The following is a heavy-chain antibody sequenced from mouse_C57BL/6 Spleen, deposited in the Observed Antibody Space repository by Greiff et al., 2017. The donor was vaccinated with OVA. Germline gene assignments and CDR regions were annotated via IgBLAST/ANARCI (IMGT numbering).Heavy chain of an antibody. J-gene: IGHJ1*03. Sequence: VQLQQSGAELVRPGTSVKLSCKASGYTFTSYWMHWVKQRPGQGLEWIGVIDPSDSYTNYNQKFKGKATLTVDTSSSTAYMQLSSLTSEDSAVYYCARDRGGYFDVWGTGTTVTVSS. V-gene: IGHV1-59*01. CDR1: GYTFTSYW. CDR3: ARDRGGYFDV. CDR2: IDPSDSYT.